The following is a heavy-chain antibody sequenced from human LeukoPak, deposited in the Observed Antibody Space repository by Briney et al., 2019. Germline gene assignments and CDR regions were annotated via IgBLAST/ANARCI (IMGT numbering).Heavy chain of an antibody. CDR2: IYYSGST. CDR3: ARLGGDRPFDY. D-gene: IGHD2-21*02. Sequence: SETLSLTCTVSGGSISSSSYYWGWIRQPPGKGLEWIGSIYYSGSTYYNPSLKSRVTISVDTSKNQFSLRLSSVTAADTVVYYCARLGGDRPFDYWGQGTLVTVSS. J-gene: IGHJ4*02. CDR1: GGSISSSSYY. V-gene: IGHV4-39*01.